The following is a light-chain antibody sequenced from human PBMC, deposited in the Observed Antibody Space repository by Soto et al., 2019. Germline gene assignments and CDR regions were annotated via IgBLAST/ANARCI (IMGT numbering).Light chain of an antibody. CDR3: SSYTSSSTLV. CDR1: SSDFGGYNY. CDR2: EVT. Sequence: QSALTQPASVSGSPGQSITISCTGTSSDFGGYNYVSWYQHHPGKAPKLMIYEVTNRPSGVSNRFSGSKSGNTASLTISGLQAEDEADYYCSSYTSSSTLVFGGGTKLTVL. J-gene: IGLJ2*01. V-gene: IGLV2-14*01.